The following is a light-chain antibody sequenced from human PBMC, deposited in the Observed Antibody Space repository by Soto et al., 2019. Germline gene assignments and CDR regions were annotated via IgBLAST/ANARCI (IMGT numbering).Light chain of an antibody. J-gene: IGKJ5*01. CDR2: GAS. V-gene: IGKV3-20*01. Sequence: EIVLTQSPGTLSLSPGERVALSCRASQSVSSSFLGWYQQKPGQAPRLLIYGASSRATGIPDRFSGSGSGTDFTLTISRLEPEDFALYYCQQYGSSAPITFGQGTRREIK. CDR3: QQYGSSAPIT. CDR1: QSVSSSF.